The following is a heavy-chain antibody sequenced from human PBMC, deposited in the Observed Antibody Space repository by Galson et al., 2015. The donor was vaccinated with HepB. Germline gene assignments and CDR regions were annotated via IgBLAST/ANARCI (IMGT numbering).Heavy chain of an antibody. V-gene: IGHV3-33*08. D-gene: IGHD6-19*01. CDR1: GFTFSSYG. CDR3: ARISGQWLSNDY. J-gene: IGHJ4*02. CDR2: IWYDGSNK. Sequence: SLRLSCAASGFTFSSYGMHWVRQAPGKGLEWVAVIWYDGSNKYYADSVKGRFTISRDNSKNTLYLQMNSLRAEDTAVYYCARISGQWLSNDYWGQGTLVTVSS.